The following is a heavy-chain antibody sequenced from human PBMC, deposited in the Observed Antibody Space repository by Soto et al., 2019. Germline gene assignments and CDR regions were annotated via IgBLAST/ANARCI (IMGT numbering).Heavy chain of an antibody. J-gene: IGHJ5*02. Sequence: LRLSCAASGFTFSSYWMSWVRQAPGKGLEWVANIKQDGSEKYYVDSVKGRFTISRDNAKNSLYLQMNSLRAEDTAVYYCASEYYYDSSGYYHWGQGTLVTVSS. V-gene: IGHV3-7*03. D-gene: IGHD3-22*01. CDR2: IKQDGSEK. CDR3: ASEYYYDSSGYYH. CDR1: GFTFSSYW.